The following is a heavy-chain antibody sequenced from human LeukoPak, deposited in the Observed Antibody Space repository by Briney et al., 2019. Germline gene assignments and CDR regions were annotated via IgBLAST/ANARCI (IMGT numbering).Heavy chain of an antibody. Sequence: SETLSLTCTVSGGSISSSSYYWGWIRQPPGKGLEWIGSIYYSGSTYYNPSLKSRVTISVDTSKNQFSLKLSSVTAADAAVYYCARQSSGYFDYWGQGTLVTVSS. D-gene: IGHD3-10*01. CDR3: ARQSSGYFDY. V-gene: IGHV4-39*01. J-gene: IGHJ4*02. CDR1: GGSISSSSYY. CDR2: IYYSGST.